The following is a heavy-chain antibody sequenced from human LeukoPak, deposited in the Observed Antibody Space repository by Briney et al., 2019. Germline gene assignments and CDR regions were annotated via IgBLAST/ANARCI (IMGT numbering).Heavy chain of an antibody. V-gene: IGHV3-30*04. CDR2: ISYDGSNK. D-gene: IGHD3-9*01. CDR1: GFTFSSYA. CDR3: ARERASFYDILTGPFDY. Sequence: GGSLRLSCAASGFTFSSYAMHWVRQAPGKWLEWVAVISYDGSNKYYADSVKGRFTISRDNSKNTLYLQMNSLGVEDTAFYYCARERASFYDILTGPFDYWGQGTLVTVSS. J-gene: IGHJ4*02.